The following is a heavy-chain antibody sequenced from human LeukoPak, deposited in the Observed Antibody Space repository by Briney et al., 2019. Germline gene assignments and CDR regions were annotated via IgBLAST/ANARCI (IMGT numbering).Heavy chain of an antibody. CDR3: ARETAELGRSFDY. V-gene: IGHV4-4*07. Sequence: SETLSLTCTVSGDSISSHFWTWIRQPAGKGQEWIGRIYTSGITNNNPSLTSRVTMSVDTSKNQFSLKLTSVTAADTAVYYCARETAELGRSFDYWGQGALVTVSS. CDR1: GDSISSHF. D-gene: IGHD6-6*01. CDR2: IYTSGIT. J-gene: IGHJ4*02.